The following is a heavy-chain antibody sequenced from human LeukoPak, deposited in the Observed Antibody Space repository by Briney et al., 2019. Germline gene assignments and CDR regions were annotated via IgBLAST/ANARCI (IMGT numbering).Heavy chain of an antibody. CDR1: GFMFSDFY. CDR3: ASDQVSGVFDY. J-gene: IGHJ4*02. CDR2: ISPDGSYT. Sequence: GGSLRLSCAGSGFMFSDFYINWIRQSPGNGLEWLAYISPDGSYTTYGDSVKGRFVISRDNAKNSVSLQMNSLRVEDTAVYFCASDQVSGVFDYWGQGARVTVS. D-gene: IGHD5/OR15-5a*01. V-gene: IGHV3-11*05.